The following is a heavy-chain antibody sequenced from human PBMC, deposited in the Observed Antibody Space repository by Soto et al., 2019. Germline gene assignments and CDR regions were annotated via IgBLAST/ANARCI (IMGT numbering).Heavy chain of an antibody. J-gene: IGHJ4*02. V-gene: IGHV3-23*01. CDR2: ISASGGST. Sequence: PGGSLRLSCAASGFTFSSYAMTWVRQAPGKGLEWVSAISASGGSTYYADSVKGRFTISRDNSKNTLYLQMNSLRAEDTAVYYCAKEVPGGGDCSWVDYWGQGTLVTVSS. CDR1: GFTFSSYA. D-gene: IGHD2-21*02. CDR3: AKEVPGGGDCSWVDY.